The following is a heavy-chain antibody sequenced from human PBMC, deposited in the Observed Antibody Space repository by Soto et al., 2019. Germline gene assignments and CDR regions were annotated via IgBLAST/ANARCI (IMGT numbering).Heavy chain of an antibody. J-gene: IGHJ6*02. CDR3: ARDVESGSSQYYYYFYGMDV. CDR2: LWYDGSNK. V-gene: IGHV3-30*19. D-gene: IGHD1-26*01. CDR1: GFSFSSYA. Sequence: QVQLVESGGGVVQPGTSLRLSCAASGFSFSSYAMHWVRQAPGKGLEWVAALWYDGSNKYYADSVKGRFTISRDNSKNTLYLQMDSLRTEDTALYYCARDVESGSSQYYYYFYGMDVWGQGTTVTVSS.